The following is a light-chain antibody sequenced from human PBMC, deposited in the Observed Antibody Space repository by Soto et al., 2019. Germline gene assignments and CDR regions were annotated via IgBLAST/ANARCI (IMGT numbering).Light chain of an antibody. CDR1: QSISSW. J-gene: IGKJ1*01. CDR2: KAY. V-gene: IGKV1-5*03. CDR3: QQYNSYSRT. Sequence: DIPMTQSPSTLSASVGDRVTITCRASQSISSWLAWYQQKPGKAPKLLIYKAYSLESGVPSRFSGSGSGTEFTLTISSLQPDDFATYYCQQYNSYSRTFGQGTKVEIK.